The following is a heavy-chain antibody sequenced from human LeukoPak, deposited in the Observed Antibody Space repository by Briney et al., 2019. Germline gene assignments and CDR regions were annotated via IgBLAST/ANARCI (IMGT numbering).Heavy chain of an antibody. J-gene: IGHJ4*02. V-gene: IGHV4-30-2*01. CDR3: GSAQGAARFDY. Sequence: EWVGYIYHSGSTYYNPSLESRVTISLDRSKNQFSLTLSYVTAADTAVYYCGSAQGAARFDYWGQGTLVTVSA. D-gene: IGHD2-15*01. CDR2: IYHSGST.